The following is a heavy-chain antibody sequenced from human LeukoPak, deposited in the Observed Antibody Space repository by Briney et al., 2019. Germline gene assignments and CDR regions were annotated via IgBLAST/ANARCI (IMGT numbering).Heavy chain of an antibody. D-gene: IGHD4-17*01. Sequence: ASVKVSCKASGYSFVLYGISWVRQAPGEGPEWMGWISGSTGDTNYAQKLQGRVTMTTDTSTSTAYMELRSLRSDDTAVYYCARSDYGNFDYWGQGTLVTVSS. J-gene: IGHJ4*02. CDR1: GYSFVLYG. CDR3: ARSDYGNFDY. V-gene: IGHV1-18*01. CDR2: ISGSTGDT.